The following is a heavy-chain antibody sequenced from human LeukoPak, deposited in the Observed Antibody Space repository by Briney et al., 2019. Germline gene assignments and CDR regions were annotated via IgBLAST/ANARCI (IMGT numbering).Heavy chain of an antibody. CDR2: IYYSGST. V-gene: IGHV4-59*08. J-gene: IGHJ4*02. D-gene: IGHD3-22*01. CDR1: GGSISSYY. Sequence: PSETLSLTCTVSGGSISSYYWSWIRQPPGKGLEWIGYIYYSGSTNYNPSLKSRVTISVDTSKNQFSLKLSSVTAADTAVYYCARHGTYYDDSSGYYSFDYWGQGTLVTVSS. CDR3: ARHGTYYDDSSGYYSFDY.